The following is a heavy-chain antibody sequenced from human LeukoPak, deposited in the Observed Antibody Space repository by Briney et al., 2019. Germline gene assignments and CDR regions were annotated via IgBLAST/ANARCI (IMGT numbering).Heavy chain of an antibody. J-gene: IGHJ5*02. V-gene: IGHV3-53*01. CDR3: ARDIGSYYDSSGYFWFDP. CDR1: GFTVDSNY. CDR2: IYTGGNT. D-gene: IGHD3-22*01. Sequence: PGGSLRLSCAASGFTVDSNYLSWVRQAPGKGLEWVSTIYTGGNTYYAASVKGRFTISRDFSKNTVFLHMNSLRAEDTAMYYCARDIGSYYDSSGYFWFDPWGQGTLVTVSS.